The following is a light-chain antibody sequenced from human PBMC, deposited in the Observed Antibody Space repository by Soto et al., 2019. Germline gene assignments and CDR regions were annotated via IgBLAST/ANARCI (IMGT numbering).Light chain of an antibody. V-gene: IGLV1-40*01. CDR1: SSNIGAGYD. Sequence: QPVLTQPPSVSGAPGQGVTISCTGSSSNIGAGYDVHWYQQLPGAAPKLLIFGNDNRPSGVPDRFSGSRSGTSASLAITGLQAEDEADYYCQSYDRSLSGSVFRAGTKLTVL. J-gene: IGLJ1*01. CDR3: QSYDRSLSGSV. CDR2: GND.